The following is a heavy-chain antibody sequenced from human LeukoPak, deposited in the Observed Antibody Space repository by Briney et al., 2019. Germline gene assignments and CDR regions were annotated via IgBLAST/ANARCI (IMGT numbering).Heavy chain of an antibody. Sequence: AGSLTLSCAASAFTFSTYAMSWVRPAPGKGLEWVSAMSGSGASTYYADSVKGRFTISRDNSKNKLYLQMNSLRAEDTAVYYCAKDLATYRGSYPNPFDYWGQGTLVTVPS. CDR2: MSGSGAST. CDR3: AKDLATYRGSYPNPFDY. J-gene: IGHJ4*02. D-gene: IGHD1-26*01. CDR1: AFTFSTYA. V-gene: IGHV3-23*01.